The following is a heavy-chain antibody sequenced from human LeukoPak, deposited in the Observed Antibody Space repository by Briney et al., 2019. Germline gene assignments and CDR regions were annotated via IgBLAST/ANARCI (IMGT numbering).Heavy chain of an antibody. CDR1: GGSISSSSYY. CDR3: ARAPSLALERRLFRRVDWFDP. V-gene: IGHV4-39*07. D-gene: IGHD1-1*01. J-gene: IGHJ5*02. Sequence: PSETLSLTRTVSGGSISSSSYYWGWIRQPPGKGLEWIGTIYYRGSTYYNPSLKSRVTISVDTSKNQFSLKLSSVTAADTAVYYCARAPSLALERRLFRRVDWFDPWGQGTLVTVSS. CDR2: IYYRGST.